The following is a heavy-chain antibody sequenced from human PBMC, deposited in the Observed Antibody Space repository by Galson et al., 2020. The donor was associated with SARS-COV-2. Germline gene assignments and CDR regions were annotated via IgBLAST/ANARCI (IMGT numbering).Heavy chain of an antibody. CDR3: AKDMVYYYDSSGYYDYFDY. V-gene: IGHV3-30*18. CDR2: ISYDGSNK. J-gene: IGHJ4*02. CDR1: GFTFSSYG. D-gene: IGHD3-22*01. Sequence: PGGSLRLSCAASGFTFSSYGMHWVRQAPGKGLEWVAVISYDGSNKYYADSVKVRLTISRDNSKNTLYLQMNSLRAEDTAVYYCAKDMVYYYDSSGYYDYFDYWGQGTLVTVSS.